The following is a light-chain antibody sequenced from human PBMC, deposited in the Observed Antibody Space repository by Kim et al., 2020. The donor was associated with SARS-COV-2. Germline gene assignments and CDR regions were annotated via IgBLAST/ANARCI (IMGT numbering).Light chain of an antibody. CDR1: QGISNY. Sequence: DIQMTQSPSSLSASVGDEVTITCRASQGISNYLAWYQQKPGKAPKLLIYATSTLQSGVPSRFRGSRSGTDFTLIITRLQPEDVATYFCQKYDSAPWTFGQGTKVEGK. V-gene: IGKV1-27*01. CDR2: ATS. J-gene: IGKJ1*01. CDR3: QKYDSAPWT.